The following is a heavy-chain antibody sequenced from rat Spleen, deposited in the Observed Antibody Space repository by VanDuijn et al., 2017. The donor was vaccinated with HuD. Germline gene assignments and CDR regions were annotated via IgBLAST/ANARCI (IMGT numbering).Heavy chain of an antibody. D-gene: IGHD1-9*01. V-gene: IGHV5-25*01. CDR1: GFSYNTYY. J-gene: IGHJ2*01. CDR3: VRHGYTRYYFDY. CDR2: ISSGGGGI. Sequence: EVQLVESGGGLVQPGRSLKLSCEASGFSYNTYYMAWVRQTPKRGLEWVATISSGGGGIYYPDSVQGRFTISRHNAKSTLYLQMDSLRSEDTATYYCVRHGYTRYYFDYWGQGVMVTVSS.